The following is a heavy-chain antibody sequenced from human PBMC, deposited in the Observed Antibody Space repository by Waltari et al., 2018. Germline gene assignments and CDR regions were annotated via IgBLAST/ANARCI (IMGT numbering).Heavy chain of an antibody. CDR3: ARDYCDRANCHGMDV. J-gene: IGHJ6*02. CDR2: ISYNGRNI. Sequence: QVQLVESGGGVVQPGGSLRLSCAAPDFPFRSYAMHWVRQAPGKGLEWVAVISYNGRNIYYVDSVKGRFTISRDNSKKTLYMQMNSLTAEDTAVYYCARDYCDRANCHGMDVWGQGTTVTV. V-gene: IGHV3-30*04. D-gene: IGHD3-22*01. CDR1: DFPFRSYA.